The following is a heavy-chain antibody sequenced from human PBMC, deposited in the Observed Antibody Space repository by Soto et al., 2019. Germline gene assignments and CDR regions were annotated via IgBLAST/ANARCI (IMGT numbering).Heavy chain of an antibody. CDR3: ARDHCSSTSCPGDI. D-gene: IGHD2-2*01. J-gene: IGHJ3*02. CDR2: IKQDGSEK. CDR1: GFTFSSYW. Sequence: EVQLVESGGGLVQPGGSLRLSCAASGFTFSSYWMSWVRQAPGKGLEWVANIKQDGSEKYYVDSVKGRFTISRDNAKNSLYLQTNSRRAEDTAVYYCARDHCSSTSCPGDIWGQGTMVTVSS. V-gene: IGHV3-7*01.